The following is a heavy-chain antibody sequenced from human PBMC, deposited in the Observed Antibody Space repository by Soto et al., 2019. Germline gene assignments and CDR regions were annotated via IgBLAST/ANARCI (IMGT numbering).Heavy chain of an antibody. J-gene: IGHJ5*02. CDR1: GGTFSSYT. Sequence: QVQLVQSGAEVKKPGSSVKVSCKASGGTFSSYTISWVRQAPGQGLEWMGRIIPILGIANYAQKFQGRVTITADKSTSTAYMGLSRLRSEDTAVYYCARVGRGGWFDPWGQGTLVTVSS. V-gene: IGHV1-69*02. D-gene: IGHD3-10*01. CDR2: IIPILGIA. CDR3: ARVGRGGWFDP.